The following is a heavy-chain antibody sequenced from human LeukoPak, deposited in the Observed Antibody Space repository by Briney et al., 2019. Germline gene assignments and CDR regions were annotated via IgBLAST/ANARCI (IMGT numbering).Heavy chain of an antibody. CDR2: IRSKANSYAT. D-gene: IGHD6-6*01. J-gene: IGHJ4*02. CDR1: GFTFSGSA. Sequence: GGSLRLSCAASGFTFSGSAMHWVRQASGKGLEWVGRIRSKANSYATACAASVKGRFTISRDDSKNTAYLQMNSLKTEDTAVYYCSTGSSSSGGYWGQGTLVTVSS. CDR3: STGSSSSGGY. V-gene: IGHV3-73*01.